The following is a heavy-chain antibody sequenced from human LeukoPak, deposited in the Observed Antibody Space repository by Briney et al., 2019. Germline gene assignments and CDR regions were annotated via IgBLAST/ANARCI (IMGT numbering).Heavy chain of an antibody. D-gene: IGHD3-22*01. CDR1: GCTFSSYA. CDR3: AREEYYYDSSGYYYGY. CDR2: IIPIFGTA. Sequence: GSSVKVSCKASGCTFSSYAISGVRQAPGQWLEWMGGIIPIFGTANYAQKFQGRVTITADESTSTAYMELSSLRSEDTAVYYCAREEYYYDSSGYYYGYWGQGTLVTVSS. V-gene: IGHV1-69*01. J-gene: IGHJ4*02.